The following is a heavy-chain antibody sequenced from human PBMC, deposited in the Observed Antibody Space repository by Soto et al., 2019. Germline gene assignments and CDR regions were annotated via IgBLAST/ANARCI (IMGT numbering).Heavy chain of an antibody. CDR3: GIPGAPGPFDY. D-gene: IGHD3-10*01. CDR2: FDGEDGQT. J-gene: IGHJ4*03. V-gene: IGHV1-24*01. Sequence: ASVKVSCTVSGYTFSEISIHWVRQTPEKGLEWMGSFDGEDGQTMYAQKFQGRVTMTEDTSADTACMELSSLRSDDTAVYYCGIPGAPGPFDYWGKGPRAPAPQ. CDR1: GYTFSEIS.